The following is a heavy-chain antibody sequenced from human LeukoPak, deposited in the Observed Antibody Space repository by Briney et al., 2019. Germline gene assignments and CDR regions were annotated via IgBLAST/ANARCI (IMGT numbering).Heavy chain of an antibody. D-gene: IGHD3-10*01. CDR3: TRAEELWFGELLFDY. CDR1: GFTFGDYA. Sequence: GGPLRLSCTASGFTFGDYAMSWVRQAPGKGREGVGFIRSKAYGGTTEYAASVKGGFTISRDDSKSIAYLQMNSLKTEDTAVYYCTRAEELWFGELLFDYWGQGTLVTVSS. J-gene: IGHJ4*02. CDR2: IRSKAYGGTT. V-gene: IGHV3-49*04.